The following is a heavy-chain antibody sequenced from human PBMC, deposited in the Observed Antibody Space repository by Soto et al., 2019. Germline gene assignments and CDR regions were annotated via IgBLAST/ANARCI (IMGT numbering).Heavy chain of an antibody. CDR3: AHRVLRTVFGLVTTTAIYFDF. CDR2: IYWDDDK. J-gene: IGHJ4*02. D-gene: IGHD3-3*01. Sequence: QITLNESGPTVVRPTETLTLTCRFSGFSLTTSGVGVGWVRQSPGKAPEWLALIYWDDDKRYSESLKSRLSITKDPSKNQVVLPVANLDPTDTATYYCAHRVLRTVFGLVTTTAIYFDFWGQGTPVAVSS. V-gene: IGHV2-5*02. CDR1: GFSLTTSGVG.